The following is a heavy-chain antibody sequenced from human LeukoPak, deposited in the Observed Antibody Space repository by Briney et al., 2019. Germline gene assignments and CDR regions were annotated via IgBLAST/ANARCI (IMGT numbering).Heavy chain of an antibody. CDR1: GFTFSTYA. CDR3: AKGHNWNAIDAFDI. D-gene: IGHD1-20*01. J-gene: IGHJ3*02. CDR2: IRGDGGTT. V-gene: IGHV3-23*01. Sequence: GGSRRLSCAASGFTFSTYAMSWVRQAPGKGLEWVSPIRGDGGTTHYADSVKGRFTISRDNSKITLYLQMNSLTAEDTAVYYCAKGHNWNAIDAFDIWGQGTMVTVSS.